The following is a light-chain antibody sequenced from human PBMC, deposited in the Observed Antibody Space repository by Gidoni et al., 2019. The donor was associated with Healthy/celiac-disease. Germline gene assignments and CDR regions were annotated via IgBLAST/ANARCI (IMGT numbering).Light chain of an antibody. J-gene: IGKJ3*01. CDR1: QSSSSY. CDR3: QQSYRTPFT. CDR2: AAA. V-gene: IGKV1-39*01. Sequence: DIQMTQSPSSLSASVGDRVTIPCRASQSSSSYLNLYQQQPGKATKLLIYAAASLQSRVPTRFSGSGAGTDFTLTSSSLQPEDFATYYCQQSYRTPFTFGPGTKVDIK.